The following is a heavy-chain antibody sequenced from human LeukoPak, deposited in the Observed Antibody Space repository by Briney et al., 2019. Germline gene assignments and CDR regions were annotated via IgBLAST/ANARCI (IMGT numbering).Heavy chain of an antibody. CDR2: INPNSGGT. V-gene: IGHV1-2*02. CDR3: ARAYSSSSAWESWFDP. D-gene: IGHD6-6*01. CDR1: GYTFTGYY. Sequence: ASVKVSCKASGYTFTGYYMHWVRQAPGQGLEWMGWINPNSGGTNYAQKFQGRVTMTRDTSISTAYMELSSLRSDDTAVYYCARAYSSSSAWESWFDPWGQGTLVTVSS. J-gene: IGHJ5*02.